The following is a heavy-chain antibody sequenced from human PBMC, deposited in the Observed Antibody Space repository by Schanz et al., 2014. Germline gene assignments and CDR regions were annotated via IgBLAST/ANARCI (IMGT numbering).Heavy chain of an antibody. CDR3: ASPSGYSDYGTYFDF. J-gene: IGHJ4*02. Sequence: VQLVESGGGLVQPGGSLRLSCGGSGFTFSKYCMSWVRQAPGKGLEWVALISNDGSIKYYADSVEGRFTISRDNSRNTLYLQMNSLRTEDTAVYYCASPSGYSDYGTYFDFWGQGTLVTVSS. CDR2: ISNDGSIK. V-gene: IGHV3-30-3*01. D-gene: IGHD5-12*01. CDR1: GFTFSKYC.